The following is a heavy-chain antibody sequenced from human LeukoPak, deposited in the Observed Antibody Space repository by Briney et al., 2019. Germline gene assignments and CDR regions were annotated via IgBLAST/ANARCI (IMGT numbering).Heavy chain of an antibody. Sequence: PKASVKVSCKASGGTFSSYAISWVRQAPGQGLEWMGRIIPILGIANYAQKFQGRVTITADKSTSTAYMELSSLRSEDTAVYYCARGGRYSYGPIDYWGQGTLVTVSS. CDR1: GGTFSSYA. D-gene: IGHD5-18*01. CDR2: IIPILGIA. CDR3: ARGGRYSYGPIDY. V-gene: IGHV1-69*04. J-gene: IGHJ4*02.